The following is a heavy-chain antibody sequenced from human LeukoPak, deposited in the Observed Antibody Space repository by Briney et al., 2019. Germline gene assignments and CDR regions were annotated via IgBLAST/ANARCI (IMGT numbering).Heavy chain of an antibody. Sequence: PGGSLRLSCAASGFTFSSYAMSWVRQAPGKGLEWVSAISGSGGSTYYADSVKGRFTISRDNSKNTLYLQMNSLRAEDTAVYYCAKDPGDSSGYPKYYFDYWAQGTLVTVSS. J-gene: IGHJ4*02. CDR3: AKDPGDSSGYPKYYFDY. CDR2: ISGSGGST. CDR1: GFTFSSYA. D-gene: IGHD3-22*01. V-gene: IGHV3-23*01.